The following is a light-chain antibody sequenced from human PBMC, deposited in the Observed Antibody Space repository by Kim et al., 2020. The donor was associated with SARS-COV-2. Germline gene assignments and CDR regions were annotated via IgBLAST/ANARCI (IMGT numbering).Light chain of an antibody. CDR1: QRIRSD. CDR2: AAS. Sequence: IQMTQSPSSLSASVGDRVTITCRASQRIRSDLGWYQQKPGKAPKLLIYAASSLQSGVPSRFSGSGSGTDFTLTINSLQPEDFATYNGIRDYNYPLTFGQGTRLEIK. J-gene: IGKJ5*01. V-gene: IGKV1-6*01. CDR3: IRDYNYPLT.